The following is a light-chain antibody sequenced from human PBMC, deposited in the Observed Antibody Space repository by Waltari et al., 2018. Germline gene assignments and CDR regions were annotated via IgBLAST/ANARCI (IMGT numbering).Light chain of an antibody. CDR1: QGISSW. V-gene: IGKV1-12*01. CDR3: QQGYNTPFT. CDR2: AAS. J-gene: IGKJ3*01. Sequence: DIQMTQSPSSLSASVGDKVTITCRASQGISSWLAWYQQKPGKAPKLLIYAASSLQGGVPARFSGSGSGTEYTLTISSLQPEDCATYYCQQGYNTPFTFGPVTKLDIK.